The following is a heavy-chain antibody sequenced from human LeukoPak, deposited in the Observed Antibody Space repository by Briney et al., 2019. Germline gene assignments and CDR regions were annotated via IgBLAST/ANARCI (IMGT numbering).Heavy chain of an antibody. V-gene: IGHV3-30*18. J-gene: IGHJ4*02. D-gene: IGHD5-18*01. CDR3: AKTKGYSYGYYFDY. Sequence: GGSLRLACAASGFTFSSYAMHWVRQSLGKGLEWVAVMSYDGFNKYYADSVKGRFTISRDNSKNTLYLQMNSLRAEDTAVYYCAKTKGYSYGYYFDYWGQGTLVTVSS. CDR2: MSYDGFNK. CDR1: GFTFSSYA.